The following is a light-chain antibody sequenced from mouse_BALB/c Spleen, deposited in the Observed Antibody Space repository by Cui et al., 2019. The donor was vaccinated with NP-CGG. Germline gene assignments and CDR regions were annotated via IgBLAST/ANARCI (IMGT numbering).Light chain of an antibody. Sequence: QAVVTQESELTTSPGETVKITCRPSTGAVTTNNYANWVQEKPDHLFTGLIGGTNNRAPGVPARFSGSLIGDKAALTITGAQTEDEAIYFCALWYSNHWVFGGGTKLTVL. J-gene: IGLJ1*01. V-gene: IGLV1*01. CDR3: ALWYSNHWV. CDR1: TGAVTTNNY. CDR2: GTN.